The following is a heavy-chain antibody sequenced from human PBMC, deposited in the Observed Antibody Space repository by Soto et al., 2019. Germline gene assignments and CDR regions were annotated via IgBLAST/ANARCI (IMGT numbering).Heavy chain of an antibody. CDR1: GGSVSSCGYY. J-gene: IGHJ5*02. CDR3: ARLRFLEWLSVEGSWFDP. V-gene: IGHV4-31*03. Sequence: PSETLSLTCTVSGGSVSSCGYYWSWIRHHPGKGLEWIGYIYYSGSTYYNPSLKSRVTISVDTSKNQFSLKLSSVTAADTAVYYCARLRFLEWLSVEGSWFDPWGQGTLVTVSS. D-gene: IGHD3-3*01. CDR2: IYYSGST.